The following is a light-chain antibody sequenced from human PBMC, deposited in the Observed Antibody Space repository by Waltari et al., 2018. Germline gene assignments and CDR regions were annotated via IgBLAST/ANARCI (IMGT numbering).Light chain of an antibody. CDR3: LVSDSGSWV. Sequence: WFHPTPSQPPMTLIYDTSNQPAWTPARLSGSLVGGKAALTLSGARPEDEAEYFCLVSDSGSWVFGGGTKLTVL. V-gene: IGLV7-46*01. CDR2: DTS. J-gene: IGLJ3*02.